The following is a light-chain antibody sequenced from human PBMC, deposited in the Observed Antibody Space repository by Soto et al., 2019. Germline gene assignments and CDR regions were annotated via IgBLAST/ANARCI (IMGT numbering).Light chain of an antibody. Sequence: EIVMTQSPATLSVSPGERITLSCRASQSIRSNLAWYQQQPGQTPRLLIYGASTRATDIPARFSGSGSGTEFTLTVSSLQSEDFAVYYCQQYNSWPFTFSGGTKVEIK. CDR2: GAS. J-gene: IGKJ4*01. V-gene: IGKV3D-15*01. CDR1: QSIRSN. CDR3: QQYNSWPFT.